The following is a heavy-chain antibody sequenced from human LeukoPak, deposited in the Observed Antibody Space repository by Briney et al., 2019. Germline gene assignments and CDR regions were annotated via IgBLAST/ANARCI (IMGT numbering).Heavy chain of an antibody. Sequence: ASVKVSCKASGYTFTGYYMHWVRQAPGHGLEWMGRINPNSGGTNYAQKFQGRVTMTRDTSISTAYMELSRLRSDDTAVYYCARDPINHYYGSGSYYPNWFDPWGQGTLVTVSS. D-gene: IGHD3-10*01. J-gene: IGHJ5*02. CDR3: ARDPINHYYGSGSYYPNWFDP. CDR1: GYTFTGYY. V-gene: IGHV1-2*06. CDR2: INPNSGGT.